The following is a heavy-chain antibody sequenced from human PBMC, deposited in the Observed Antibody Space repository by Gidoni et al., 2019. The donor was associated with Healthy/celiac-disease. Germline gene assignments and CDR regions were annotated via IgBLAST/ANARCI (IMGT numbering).Heavy chain of an antibody. V-gene: IGHV4-34*01. CDR3: ARGFVEPDAMGSVWFDP. J-gene: IGHJ5*02. Sequence: QVQLQQRGAGLLTPSATLSPTCAVSGGSFSGSYWRWIRKPPGKGVEWIGESNHNGSTNYNPPLKSRVTISVDTSKNQFSLKLSSVTAADATVYYCARGFVEPDAMGSVWFDPGGKGTLVTVSS. CDR1: GGSFSGSY. D-gene: IGHD2-2*01. CDR2: SNHNGST.